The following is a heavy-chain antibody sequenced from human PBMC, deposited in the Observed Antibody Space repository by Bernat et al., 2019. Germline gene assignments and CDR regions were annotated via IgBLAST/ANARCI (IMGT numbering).Heavy chain of an antibody. CDR2: IWYDGSNK. D-gene: IGHD6-6*01. CDR1: GFTFSSYG. V-gene: IGHV3-33*01. Sequence: QVQLVESGGGVVQPGRSLRLSCAASGFTFSSYGMHWVRQAPGKGLELVAVIWYDGSNKYYADSVKGRFTISRDNSKNTLYLQMNSLRAEDTAVYYCARDPQYSSSPCFDYWGQGTLVTVSS. J-gene: IGHJ4*02. CDR3: ARDPQYSSSPCFDY.